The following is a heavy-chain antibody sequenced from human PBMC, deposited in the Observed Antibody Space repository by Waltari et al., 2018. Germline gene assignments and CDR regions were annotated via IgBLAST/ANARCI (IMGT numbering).Heavy chain of an antibody. CDR3: ARDLTGGYLVGGYDAFDI. V-gene: IGHV4-39*07. Sequence: QLQLQESGPGLVKPSETLSLTCTVSGGSISSSSYYWGWIRQPPGKGLEWIGSIYYSGSTYYNPSLKSRVTISVDTSKNQFSLKLSSVTAADTAVYYCARDLTGGYLVGGYDAFDIWGQGTMVTVSS. CDR1: GGSISSSSYY. J-gene: IGHJ3*02. D-gene: IGHD1-26*01. CDR2: IYYSGST.